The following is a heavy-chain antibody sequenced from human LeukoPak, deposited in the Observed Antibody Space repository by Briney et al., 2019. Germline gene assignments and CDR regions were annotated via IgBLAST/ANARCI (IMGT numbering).Heavy chain of an antibody. V-gene: IGHV4-59*01. CDR3: ARDYWRGVWDV. J-gene: IGHJ6*04. CDR1: GGSISSYY. D-gene: IGHD2-8*02. Sequence: SETLSLTCTVSGGSISSYYWSWIRQPPGKGLEWIGYIYYSGSTNYNPSLKSRVTISVDTSKNQFSLKLSSVTAADTAVYYCARDYWRGVWDVWGKGITVTVSS. CDR2: IYYSGST.